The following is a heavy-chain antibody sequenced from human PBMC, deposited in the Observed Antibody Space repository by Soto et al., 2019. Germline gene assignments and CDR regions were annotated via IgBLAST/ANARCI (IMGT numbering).Heavy chain of an antibody. Sequence: QVQLVQSGAEVKKPGASVKVSCKASGYTFTSFDINWVRQATGQGPEWMGWMNPNSGNTGYAQKFQGRVTMSRNTSINTAYMELSSLRSEDTAVYYCARAGYSSSWYDYWGQGTLVTVSS. D-gene: IGHD6-13*01. CDR2: MNPNSGNT. J-gene: IGHJ4*02. V-gene: IGHV1-8*01. CDR1: GYTFTSFD. CDR3: ARAGYSSSWYDY.